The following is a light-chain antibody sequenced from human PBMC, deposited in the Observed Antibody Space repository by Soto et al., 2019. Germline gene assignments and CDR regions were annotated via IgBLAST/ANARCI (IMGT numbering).Light chain of an antibody. CDR2: AAS. V-gene: IGKV1-27*01. J-gene: IGKJ1*01. Sequence: DIQMTQSPSSLSASIGDRVTITCRASQGIIDYVAWFQQKPGKAPKLLIYAASTLHSGVPSLFSGSGAGTNFTLSMTILQPEDGAPYNCQTYNTARRTFGPGTKVEI. CDR3: QTYNTARRT. CDR1: QGIIDY.